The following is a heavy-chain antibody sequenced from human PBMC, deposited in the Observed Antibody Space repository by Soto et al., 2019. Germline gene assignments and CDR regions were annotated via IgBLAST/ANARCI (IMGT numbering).Heavy chain of an antibody. CDR3: ARVRIRILCSGGSCPDY. J-gene: IGHJ4*02. V-gene: IGHV3-48*03. Sequence: HPWGSLRLSCAASGFTFSSYEMNWVRQAPGKGLEWVSYISSSVSTIYYADSLKGRFTISRDNAKNSLYLQMNSLRAEDTAVYYCARVRIRILCSGGSCPDYWGQGTLVTVSS. D-gene: IGHD2-15*01. CDR2: ISSSVSTI. CDR1: GFTFSSYE.